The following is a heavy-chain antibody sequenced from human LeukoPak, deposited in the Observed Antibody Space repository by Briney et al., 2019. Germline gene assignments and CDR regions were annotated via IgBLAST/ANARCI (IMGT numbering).Heavy chain of an antibody. J-gene: IGHJ3*02. CDR1: GFTFRTYG. CDR3: ARAPDLWELLGGAFDI. V-gene: IGHV3-30*03. D-gene: IGHD1-26*01. Sequence: GGSLRLSCAASGFTFRTYGMHWVRQAPGKGLEWVAVISYDESNKYYADSVKGRFTISRDNSKNTLYLQMNSLRAEDTAVYYCARAPDLWELLGGAFDIWGQGTMVTVSS. CDR2: ISYDESNK.